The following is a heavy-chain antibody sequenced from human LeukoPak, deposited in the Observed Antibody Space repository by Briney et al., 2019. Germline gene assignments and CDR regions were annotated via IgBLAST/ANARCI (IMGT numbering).Heavy chain of an antibody. J-gene: IGHJ5*02. CDR2: IYYSGST. CDR1: GGSFSDYY. Sequence: SETLSLTCGVYGGSFSDYYWGWIRQPPGKGLEWIGSIYYSGSTYYNPSLKSRVTISVDTSKNQFSLKLSSVTAADTAVYYCARDRGYSNYRGEDDWFDPWGQGTLVTVSS. CDR3: ARDRGYSNYRGEDDWFDP. V-gene: IGHV4-34*01. D-gene: IGHD4-11*01.